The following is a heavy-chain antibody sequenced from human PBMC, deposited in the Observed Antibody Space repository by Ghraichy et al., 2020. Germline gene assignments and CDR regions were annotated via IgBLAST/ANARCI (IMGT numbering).Heavy chain of an antibody. D-gene: IGHD3-22*01. Sequence: SETLSLTCTVSGGSISSYYWSWIRQAPGKGLEWIGYIYYSGSTNYNPSLKSRVTISVDTSKNQFSLKLSSVTAADTAVYYCARLGKPDYDSSGYRPYYYGMDVWGQGTTVTVS. CDR3: ARLGKPDYDSSGYRPYYYGMDV. CDR2: IYYSGST. CDR1: GGSISSYY. J-gene: IGHJ6*02. V-gene: IGHV4-59*01.